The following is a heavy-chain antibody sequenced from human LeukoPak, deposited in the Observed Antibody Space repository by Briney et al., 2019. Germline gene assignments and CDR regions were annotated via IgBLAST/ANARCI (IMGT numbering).Heavy chain of an antibody. CDR3: ARDLSDSSKAY. CDR2: ISSSGSTI. V-gene: IGHV3-48*03. Sequence: GGSPRLSCAASGFTFSGYEMNWVRQAPGKGLEWVSYISSSGSTIYYADSVKGRFTISRDKAKNSLYLQMNSLRAEDTAVYYCARDLSDSSKAYWGQGTLVTVSS. CDR1: GFTFSGYE. D-gene: IGHD3-22*01. J-gene: IGHJ4*02.